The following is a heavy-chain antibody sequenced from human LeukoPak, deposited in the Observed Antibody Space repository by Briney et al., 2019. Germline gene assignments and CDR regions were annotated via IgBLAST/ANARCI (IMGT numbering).Heavy chain of an antibody. Sequence: ASVTVSCKASGYTFTSYGISWVRQAPGQRLEWMGWISSYNGDTNYAQKLQGRVTMTTDTSTSTAYMELRSLRSDDTALYYCVISFPGYTSSPNWFDPWGQGTLVTVSS. V-gene: IGHV1-18*01. CDR3: VISFPGYTSSPNWFDP. J-gene: IGHJ5*02. CDR1: GYTFTSYG. CDR2: ISSYNGDT. D-gene: IGHD2-2*02.